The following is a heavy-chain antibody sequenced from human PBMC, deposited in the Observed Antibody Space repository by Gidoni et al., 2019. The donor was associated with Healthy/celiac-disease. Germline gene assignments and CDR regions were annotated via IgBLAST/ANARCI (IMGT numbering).Heavy chain of an antibody. CDR2: IWYDGSNK. J-gene: IGHJ5*02. Sequence: QVQLVESGGGVVQPGRSLRLSCAPAGFTFSSYGMHWVRQAPGKGLEWVAVIWYDGSNKYYADSVKGRFTISRDNSKNTLYLQMNSLRAEDTAVYYCAAGGDSSGYSSSWGQGTLVTVSS. V-gene: IGHV3-33*01. CDR1: GFTFSSYG. D-gene: IGHD3-22*01. CDR3: AAGGDSSGYSSS.